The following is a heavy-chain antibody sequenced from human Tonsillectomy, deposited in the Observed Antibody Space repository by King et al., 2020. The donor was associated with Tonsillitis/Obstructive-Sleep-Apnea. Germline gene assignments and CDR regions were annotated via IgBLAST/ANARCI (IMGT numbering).Heavy chain of an antibody. D-gene: IGHD3-22*01. CDR1: GFSLSTSGVG. V-gene: IGHV2-5*02. CDR3: THTVYYYDSSGYYPFDY. J-gene: IGHJ4*02. Sequence: TLQESGPTLVKPTQTLTLTCTFSGFSLSTSGVGVGWIRQPPGKALEWLALIYWDDDKRYSPSLKSRLTITKDTSKNQVVLTMTNMDPVDTATYYCTHTVYYYDSSGYYPFDYWGQGTLVTVSS. CDR2: IYWDDDK.